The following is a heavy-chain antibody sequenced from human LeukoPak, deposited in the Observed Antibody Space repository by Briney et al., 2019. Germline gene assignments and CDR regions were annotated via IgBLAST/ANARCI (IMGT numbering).Heavy chain of an antibody. V-gene: IGHV3-30*02. CDR3: AKARMYYDILTGYYG. D-gene: IGHD3-9*01. CDR1: GFTFSSYG. CDR2: IRYDGSNK. Sequence: GGSLRLSCAASGFTFSSYGMHWVRQAPGKGLEWVAFIRYDGSNKYYTDSVKGRFTISRDNSKNTLYLQMNSLRAEDTAVYYCAKARMYYDILTGYYGWGQGTLVTVSS. J-gene: IGHJ4*02.